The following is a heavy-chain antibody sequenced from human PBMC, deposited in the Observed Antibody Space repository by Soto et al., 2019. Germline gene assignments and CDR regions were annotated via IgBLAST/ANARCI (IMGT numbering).Heavy chain of an antibody. Sequence: TGGSLRLSCAASGFTFSSYAMHWVRQAPGKGLEWVAVISYDGSNKYYADSVKGRFTISRDNSKNTLYLQMNSLRAEDTAVYYCAGSPNYYFDYWGQGTLVTVSS. CDR1: GFTFSSYA. D-gene: IGHD2-15*01. J-gene: IGHJ4*02. V-gene: IGHV3-30-3*01. CDR3: AGSPNYYFDY. CDR2: ISYDGSNK.